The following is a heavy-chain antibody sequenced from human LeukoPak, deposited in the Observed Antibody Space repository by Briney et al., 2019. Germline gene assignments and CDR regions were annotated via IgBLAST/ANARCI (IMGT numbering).Heavy chain of an antibody. CDR1: GDSFSSNNYY. D-gene: IGHD3-22*01. CDR2: IYYSGST. Sequence: SETLSLTCTVSGDSFSSNNYYWGWIRQPPGKGLEWIGSIYYSGSTYYNPSLKSRVTISVDTSKNQFSLKLSSLTAADTAVYYCARGGSITMISGAFDIWGQGTMVTVSS. CDR3: ARGGSITMISGAFDI. J-gene: IGHJ3*02. V-gene: IGHV4-39*01.